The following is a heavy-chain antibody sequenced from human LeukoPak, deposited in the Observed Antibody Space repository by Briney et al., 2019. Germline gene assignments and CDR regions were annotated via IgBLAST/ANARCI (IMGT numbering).Heavy chain of an antibody. Sequence: SGGSLRLSCAASGFTVSSNYMSWVRQAPGKGLEWVSGINWNGGSTGYVDSVKGRFTISRDNAKNSLYVQMNSLRAEDTALYYCARYFDSSGYYYFDYWGQGTLVTVSS. V-gene: IGHV3-20*04. D-gene: IGHD3-22*01. CDR1: GFTVSSNY. J-gene: IGHJ4*02. CDR3: ARYFDSSGYYYFDY. CDR2: INWNGGST.